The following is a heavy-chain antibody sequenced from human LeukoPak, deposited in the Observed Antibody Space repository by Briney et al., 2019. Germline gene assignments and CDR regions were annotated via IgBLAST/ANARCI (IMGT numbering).Heavy chain of an antibody. V-gene: IGHV4-39*01. CDR3: ARNDRGRPADY. Sequence: SETLSLTCNVSGGSISNSPYYWGWIRQPPGKGLEWIGSMHYSGTTYHNPSLRSRVTISVDTSKNQFSLRLISVTAADTAAYYCARNDRGRPADYWGQGTLVTVSS. CDR1: GGSISNSPYY. J-gene: IGHJ4*02. CDR2: MHYSGTT. D-gene: IGHD1-26*01.